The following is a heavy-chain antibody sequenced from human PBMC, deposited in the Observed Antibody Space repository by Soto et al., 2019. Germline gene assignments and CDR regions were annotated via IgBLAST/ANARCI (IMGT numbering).Heavy chain of an antibody. CDR2: FYSSGSI. V-gene: IGHV4-31*03. J-gene: IGHJ5*02. CDR1: GYSITAGGYY. Sequence: SEPLSLTCFVSGYSITAGGYYWSWIRHHPGKGLEWIGSFYSSGSIIYNPSLRSRVSISGDTSSNQFSMSLTSVTAADTARYYCARMYSSGSGWFHPWGQGTLVTSPQ. CDR3: ARMYSSGSGWFHP. D-gene: IGHD6-19*01.